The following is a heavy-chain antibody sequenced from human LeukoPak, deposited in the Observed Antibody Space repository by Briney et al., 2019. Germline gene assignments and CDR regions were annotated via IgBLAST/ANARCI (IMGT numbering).Heavy chain of an antibody. V-gene: IGHV3-23*01. D-gene: IGHD3-9*01. CDR1: GFTFSSYA. Sequence: GGSLRLSCAASGFTFSSYAMSWVRQAPGKGLEWVPAISGSGGSTYYADSVKGRFTISRDNSKNTLYLQMNSLRAEDTAVYYCAKDRPYYDILTGYYDYWGQGTLVTVSS. J-gene: IGHJ4*02. CDR2: ISGSGGST. CDR3: AKDRPYYDILTGYYDY.